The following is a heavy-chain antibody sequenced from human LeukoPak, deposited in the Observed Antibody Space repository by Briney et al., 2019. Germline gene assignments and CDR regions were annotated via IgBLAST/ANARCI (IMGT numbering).Heavy chain of an antibody. D-gene: IGHD6-19*01. CDR1: GYTFTNNF. CDR2: INPSGDNT. Sequence: ASVKVSCKASGYTFTNNFMHWVRQAPGQGLEWIGIINPSGDNTWYAQKFQGRVTMTRDMSTSTVYMELSSLRSEDTAVYYCARDPYSSGHFDLWGRGTLVTVSS. CDR3: ARDPYSSGHFDL. V-gene: IGHV1-46*01. J-gene: IGHJ2*01.